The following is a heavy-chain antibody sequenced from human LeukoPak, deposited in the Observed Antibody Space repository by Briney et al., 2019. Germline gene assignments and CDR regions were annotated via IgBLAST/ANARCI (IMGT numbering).Heavy chain of an antibody. D-gene: IGHD3-22*01. V-gene: IGHV2-5*02. J-gene: IGHJ5*02. Sequence: SGPTLVNPTQPLTLTSTFSGFSLTTRGVGVGWIRQPPGKALEWLALINWDDQKVYSPSLQSRLSITKDTSKNQVVLTMTNVDPVDTATYYCAHRRDSSGYQYRWWFAPWGQGTLVTVSS. CDR2: INWDDQK. CDR1: GFSLTTRGVG. CDR3: AHRRDSSGYQYRWWFAP.